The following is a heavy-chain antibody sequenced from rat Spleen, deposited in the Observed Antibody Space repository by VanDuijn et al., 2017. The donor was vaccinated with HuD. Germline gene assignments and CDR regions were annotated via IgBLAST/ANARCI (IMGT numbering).Heavy chain of an antibody. CDR3: ARHNVTTGDYFDY. D-gene: IGHD1-10*01. Sequence: EVQLVESGGGLVQPGGSLKLSCVASGFTFNNYWMTWIRQAPGKGLEWVASITNASGSRTYYPDSVKGRFTISRDDAKSTLYLQMNNLRSEDTATYYCARHNVTTGDYFDYWGQGVMVTVSS. CDR2: ITNASGSRT. V-gene: IGHV5-31*01. J-gene: IGHJ2*01. CDR1: GFTFNNYW.